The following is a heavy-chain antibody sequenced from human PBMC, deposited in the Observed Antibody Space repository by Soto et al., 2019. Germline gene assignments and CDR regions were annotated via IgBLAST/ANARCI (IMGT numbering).Heavy chain of an antibody. J-gene: IGHJ6*02. D-gene: IGHD3-16*01. CDR2: IPYDATYA. CDR3: AKDSGGDTHPHYYGLDV. Sequence: QVQLVESGGGVVQPGGSLRLTWVPSGFTFSPYGMHWVRQAPGRGLEWVAFIPYDATYANYPESVKGRFTVSRDNSKNTVYLQMNSLCIRDTAVYYCAKDSGGDTHPHYYGLDVRGQGTTVTVSS. V-gene: IGHV3-30*02. CDR1: GFTFSPYG.